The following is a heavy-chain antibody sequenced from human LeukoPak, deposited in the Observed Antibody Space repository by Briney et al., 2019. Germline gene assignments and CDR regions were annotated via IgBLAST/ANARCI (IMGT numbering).Heavy chain of an antibody. CDR1: GGSISSYY. V-gene: IGHV4-4*07. CDR2: IYTSGNT. Sequence: SETLTLTCTVSGGSISSYYWTWIRQPAGKGLEWIGRIYTSGNTNYNPSLKSRVTISVDKSKNQFSLKLSSVTAADTAVYYCARGYSSSWSLDYWGQGTLVTVSS. J-gene: IGHJ4*02. D-gene: IGHD6-13*01. CDR3: ARGYSSSWSLDY.